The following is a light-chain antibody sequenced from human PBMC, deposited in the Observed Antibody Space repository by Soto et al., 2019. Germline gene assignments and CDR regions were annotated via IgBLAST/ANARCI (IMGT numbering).Light chain of an antibody. V-gene: IGLV1-47*01. CDR1: SSDIGSNY. CDR3: ASLDDSLSGWV. Sequence: QSVLTQPPSASGTPGQRVTISCSGRSSDIGSNYVYWYQQFPGTAPKLLIYRSSQRPSGVPDRFSGSRSGTSASLAISGLRSEDEADYFCASLDDSLSGWVFGGGTKLTVL. CDR2: RSS. J-gene: IGLJ3*02.